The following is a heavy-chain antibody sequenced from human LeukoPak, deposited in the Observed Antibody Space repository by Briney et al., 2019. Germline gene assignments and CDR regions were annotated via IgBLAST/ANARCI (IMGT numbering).Heavy chain of an antibody. CDR1: GYTFTSYG. D-gene: IGHD3-10*01. CDR2: ISTYNGHT. Sequence: ASVKVSCKASGYTFTSYGISWVRQAPGQGLEWMGWISTYNGHTNYAHQFQDRVTMTRDTSTSTAYMELRSLRSDDTAVYYCARGFGDLLYHYWGQGTLVTVSS. J-gene: IGHJ4*02. V-gene: IGHV1-18*01. CDR3: ARGFGDLLYHY.